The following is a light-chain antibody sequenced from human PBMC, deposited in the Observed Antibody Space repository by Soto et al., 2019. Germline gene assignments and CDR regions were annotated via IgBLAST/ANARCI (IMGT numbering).Light chain of an antibody. CDR3: RSYTSSNTWV. CDR2: DVY. CDR1: SSDVGGYNY. Sequence: QSALTQAASVSGSPGQSISISCTGTSSDVGGYNYVSWHQQHPGKAPKLIIYDVYNRPSGVSDRFSGSKSGNTASLTISGLQDDDEADYYFRSYTSSNTWVFGGGTQLTV. J-gene: IGLJ3*02. V-gene: IGLV2-14*01.